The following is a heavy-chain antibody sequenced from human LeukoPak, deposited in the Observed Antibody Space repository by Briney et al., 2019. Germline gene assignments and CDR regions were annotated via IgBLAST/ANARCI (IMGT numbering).Heavy chain of an antibody. J-gene: IGHJ4*02. CDR2: ISGSGGST. D-gene: IGHD6-19*01. Sequence: PGGSLRLSCAASGFTFSSYAMSWVRQAPGKGPEWVSAISGSGGSTYYVDSVKGRFTISRDNSKNTLYLQMNSLRAEDTAVYYCAKDQIRSSGWRPTFDYWGQGTLVTVSS. V-gene: IGHV3-23*01. CDR1: GFTFSSYA. CDR3: AKDQIRSSGWRPTFDY.